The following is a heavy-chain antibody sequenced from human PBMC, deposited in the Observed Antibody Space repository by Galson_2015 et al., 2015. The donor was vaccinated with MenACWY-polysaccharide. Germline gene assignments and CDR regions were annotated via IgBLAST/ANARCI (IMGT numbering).Heavy chain of an antibody. Sequence: SLRLSCAASGFTFSSYSMNWVRQAPGKGLEWVSSISSSSSYIYYADSVKGRFTISRDNAKNSLYLQMNSLRAEDTAVYYCATYGDYVEDWYFGLWGRGTLVTVSS. CDR2: ISSSSSYI. CDR1: GFTFSSYS. V-gene: IGHV3-21*01. CDR3: ATYGDYVEDWYFGL. D-gene: IGHD4-17*01. J-gene: IGHJ2*01.